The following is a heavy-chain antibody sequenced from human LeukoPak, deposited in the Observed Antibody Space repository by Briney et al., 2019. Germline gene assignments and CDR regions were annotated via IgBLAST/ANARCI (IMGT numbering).Heavy chain of an antibody. J-gene: IGHJ6*03. Sequence: GGSLRLSCAASGFTFSSYWMSWVRQAPGKGLEWVANIKQDGSEKYYVDSVKGRFTISRDNAKNSLYLQMNSLRAEDTAVYYCARGGGSSWYPYYYYYMDVWGKGTTVTVSS. D-gene: IGHD6-13*01. CDR3: ARGGGSSWYPYYYYYMDV. CDR1: GFTFSSYW. CDR2: IKQDGSEK. V-gene: IGHV3-7*01.